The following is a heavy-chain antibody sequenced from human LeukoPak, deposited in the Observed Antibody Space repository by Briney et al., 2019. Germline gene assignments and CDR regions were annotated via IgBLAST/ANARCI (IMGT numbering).Heavy chain of an antibody. CDR3: AKGAVVGIGYYYYMDV. J-gene: IGHJ6*03. D-gene: IGHD2-21*01. CDR1: GVTFSSYG. CDR2: IRGSGSST. Sequence: KTGGSLRLSCAASGVTFSSYGMSWVRQAPGKGLEWVSAIRGSGSSTYYADSVKGRFTISRDNSNNTLYLQMNSLRAEDTAVYYCAKGAVVGIGYYYYMDVWGKGTTVTVSS. V-gene: IGHV3-23*01.